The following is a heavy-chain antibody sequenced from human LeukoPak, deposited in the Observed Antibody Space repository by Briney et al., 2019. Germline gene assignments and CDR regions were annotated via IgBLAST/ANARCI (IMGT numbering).Heavy chain of an antibody. D-gene: IGHD3-16*02. CDR2: ISYDGDNK. CDR1: GFTFSSFA. CDR3: AKDIRVWGSYRYPCLDY. Sequence: PGGSLRLSYAASGFTFSSFAVHWVRQAPSKGLEWVAVISYDGDNKYYADSVNGRFTISRDNSKNTLFLQMDSLRAEDTAVYYCAKDIRVWGSYRYPCLDYWGQGTLVTVSA. V-gene: IGHV3-30*01. J-gene: IGHJ4*02.